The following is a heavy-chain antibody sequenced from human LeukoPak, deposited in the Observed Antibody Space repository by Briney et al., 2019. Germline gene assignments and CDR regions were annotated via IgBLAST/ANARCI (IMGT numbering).Heavy chain of an antibody. CDR1: VNFLVNYW. CDR2: IYAGDSDT. Sequence: GESLKISCRVSVNFLVNYWIAWVRQRPGKGLEWMGIIYAGDSDTRYSPSFQGQVTISADKSINTAYLQWSSLKASDTAIYYCARLLLKNDRRNSYHYMDVWGKGTTVTVSS. V-gene: IGHV5-51*01. J-gene: IGHJ6*03. CDR3: ARLLLKNDRRNSYHYMDV. D-gene: IGHD3-10*01.